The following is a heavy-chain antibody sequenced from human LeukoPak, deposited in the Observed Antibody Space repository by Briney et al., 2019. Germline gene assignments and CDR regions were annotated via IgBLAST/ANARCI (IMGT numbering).Heavy chain of an antibody. D-gene: IGHD3-3*02. CDR3: AKWPPSISVNDMDV. CDR2: IWYDGSNK. CDR1: GFTFSSYG. V-gene: IGHV3-33*06. J-gene: IGHJ6*02. Sequence: GGSLRLSCAASGFTFSSYGMNWVRQPPGKGLEWVAVIWYDGSNKYYADSVKGRFTISRDNSKGTLYLQMNSLRAEDTAVYYRAKWPPSISVNDMDVWGQGTTVTVSS.